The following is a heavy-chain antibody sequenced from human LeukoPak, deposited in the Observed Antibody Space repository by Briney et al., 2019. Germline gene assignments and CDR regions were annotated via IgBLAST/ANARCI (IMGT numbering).Heavy chain of an antibody. J-gene: IGHJ5*01. CDR3: ARDRAVTQVWAEFDS. CDR2: IRDSGET. V-gene: IGHV3-66*03. Sequence: PGGSLRLSCAGSGFSVSNYYMNWVRQAPGKGLEWVSLIRDSGETFYADSVKGRFTISRDNSKNTVYLQMNRLGVEDTAVYFCARDRAVTQVWAEFDSWGQGTLVTVSS. D-gene: IGHD3-16*01. CDR1: GFSVSNYY.